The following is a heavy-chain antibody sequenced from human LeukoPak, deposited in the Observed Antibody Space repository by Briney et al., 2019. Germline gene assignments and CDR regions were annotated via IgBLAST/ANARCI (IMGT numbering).Heavy chain of an antibody. Sequence: ASVKVSCKASGGTFSSYAISWVRQAPGQGLEWMGGIIPIFGTANYAQKFQGRVTITADESTSTAYMELSSLRPEDTAVYYCARGNYYGSGSSPNSFDYWGQGTLVTVSS. CDR2: IIPIFGTA. CDR1: GGTFSSYA. D-gene: IGHD3-10*01. CDR3: ARGNYYGSGSSPNSFDY. V-gene: IGHV1-69*13. J-gene: IGHJ4*02.